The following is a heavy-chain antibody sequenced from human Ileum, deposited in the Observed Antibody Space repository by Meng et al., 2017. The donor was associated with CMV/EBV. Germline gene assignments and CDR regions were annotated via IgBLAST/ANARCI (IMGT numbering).Heavy chain of an antibody. Sequence: SVRVSCKATGYTFRDYGVSGVRQAPGQGLEWIGWISAFNGNTDYARSLQGRVTMTTETSTATAFLDLKSLRSNDTAIYYCARGVAFDYWGQGSLVTVSS. V-gene: IGHV1-18*04. D-gene: IGHD2-15*01. CDR3: ARGVAFDY. CDR2: ISAFNGNT. J-gene: IGHJ4*02. CDR1: GYTFRDYG.